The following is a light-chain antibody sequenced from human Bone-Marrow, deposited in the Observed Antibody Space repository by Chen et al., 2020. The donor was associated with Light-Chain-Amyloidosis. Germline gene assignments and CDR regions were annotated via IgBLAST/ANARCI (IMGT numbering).Light chain of an antibody. J-gene: IGLJ3*02. CDR3: QVWDRSSDRPV. CDR1: NIGSTS. V-gene: IGLV3-21*02. Sequence: SYLLTQPSSVSGSPGQTATISCGGNNIGSTSVHWYQQTPGQAPLLVVYDDSDRPSGIPERLSGSNSGNTAILTISRVEAGDEADYYCQVWDRSSDRPVFGGGTKLTVL. CDR2: DDS.